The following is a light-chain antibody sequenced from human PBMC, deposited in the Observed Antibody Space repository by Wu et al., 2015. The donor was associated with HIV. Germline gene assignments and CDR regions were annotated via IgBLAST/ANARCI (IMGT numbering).Light chain of an antibody. CDR3: QQYGSSPWT. Sequence: EIVLTQSPGTLSLSPGERATLSCRASQSVTSSYLGWYQQKPGQAPRLLIYGASKRATGIPDRFSGRGSGTDFTLTISRLEPEDFAVYYCQQYGSSPWTFGQGTKVEIK. CDR1: QSVTSSY. V-gene: IGKV3-20*01. CDR2: GAS. J-gene: IGKJ1*01.